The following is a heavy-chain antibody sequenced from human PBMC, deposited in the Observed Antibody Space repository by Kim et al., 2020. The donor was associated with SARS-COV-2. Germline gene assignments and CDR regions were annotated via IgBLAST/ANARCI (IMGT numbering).Heavy chain of an antibody. J-gene: IGHJ4*02. CDR2: IYYSGST. V-gene: IGHV4-39*07. Sequence: SETLSLTCTVSGGSISSSSYYWGWIRQPPGKGLEWIGSIYYSGSTYYNPSLKSRVTISVDTSKNQFSLKLSSVTAADTAVYYCARDIRYSSGWYQTIDYWGQGTLVTVSS. D-gene: IGHD6-19*01. CDR3: ARDIRYSSGWYQTIDY. CDR1: GGSISSSSYY.